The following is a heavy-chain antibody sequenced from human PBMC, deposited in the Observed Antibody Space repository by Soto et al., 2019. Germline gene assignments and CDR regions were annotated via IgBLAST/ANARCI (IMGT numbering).Heavy chain of an antibody. Sequence: EVQLVESGGGLVQPGGSLTLSCAAYGFTVSSNYMTWVRQAPGKGLEWVSLIYSGGSTYYADSVKGRFTISRDNSKNTLYLQMNRLRAEDTAVYYCAGTSSLDYLGQGTLVTVSS. CDR3: AGTSSLDY. D-gene: IGHD3-10*01. J-gene: IGHJ4*02. CDR1: GFTVSSNY. V-gene: IGHV3-66*01. CDR2: IYSGGST.